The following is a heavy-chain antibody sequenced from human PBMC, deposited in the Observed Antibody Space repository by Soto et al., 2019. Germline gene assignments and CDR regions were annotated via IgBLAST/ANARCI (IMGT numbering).Heavy chain of an antibody. CDR2: ISAYNGNT. CDR3: ARVYCSGGSCWDAFDI. Sequence: QVQLVQSGAEVKKPGASVKVSCKASGYIFTSYGISWVRQAPGQGLEWMGWISAYNGNTNYAQKLQGRVTMTTDTSTSTAYMELRSLRSDDTAVYYCARVYCSGGSCWDAFDIWGQGTMVTVSS. D-gene: IGHD2-15*01. J-gene: IGHJ3*02. CDR1: GYIFTSYG. V-gene: IGHV1-18*01.